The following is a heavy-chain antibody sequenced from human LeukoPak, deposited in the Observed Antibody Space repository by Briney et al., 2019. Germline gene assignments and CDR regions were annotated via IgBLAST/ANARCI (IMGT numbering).Heavy chain of an antibody. J-gene: IGHJ5*02. Sequence: ASVKVSCKASGYTFTSYYMHWVRQAPGQGLEWVGIINPSGGSTSYAQKFQGRVTMTRDTSTSTVYMELSSLRSEDTAVYYCAREEEQQLVPVGWFDPWGQGTLVTVSS. CDR2: INPSGGST. D-gene: IGHD6-13*01. CDR1: GYTFTSYY. V-gene: IGHV1-46*01. CDR3: AREEEQQLVPVGWFDP.